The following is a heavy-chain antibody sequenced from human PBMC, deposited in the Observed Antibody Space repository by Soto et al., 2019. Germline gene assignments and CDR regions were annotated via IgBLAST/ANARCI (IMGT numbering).Heavy chain of an antibody. Sequence: PSETLSLTCTVSGGSISSSSYYWGWIRQPPGKGLEWIGSIYYSGSTYYNPSLKSRVTISVDTSKNQFSLKLSSVTAADTAVYYCARDNGYYYDSSGFPRHHFDYWGQGTLVTVSS. J-gene: IGHJ4*02. CDR3: ARDNGYYYDSSGFPRHHFDY. CDR1: GGSISSSSYY. D-gene: IGHD3-22*01. CDR2: IYYSGST. V-gene: IGHV4-39*02.